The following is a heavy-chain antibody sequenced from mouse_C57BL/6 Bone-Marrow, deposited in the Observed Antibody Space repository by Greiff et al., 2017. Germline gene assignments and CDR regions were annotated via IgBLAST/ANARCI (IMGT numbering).Heavy chain of an antibody. Sequence: VHVKQSGPELMKPGASVKISCKASGYSFTDYYMKWVKQSNGKSLEWIGVINPNYGTTSYNQKFKGQATLTVDQSSSTAYIQLNSLTSEDSAVYYCAIDTTVVAEGLAYWGQGTLVTVSA. CDR2: INPNYGTT. CDR1: GYSFTDYY. D-gene: IGHD1-1*01. V-gene: IGHV1-39*01. J-gene: IGHJ3*01. CDR3: AIDTTVVAEGLAY.